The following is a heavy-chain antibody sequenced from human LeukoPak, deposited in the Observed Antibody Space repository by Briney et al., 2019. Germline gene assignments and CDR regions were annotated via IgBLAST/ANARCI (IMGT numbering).Heavy chain of an antibody. CDR2: IYYSGST. J-gene: IGHJ5*02. Sequence: SETLSLTCTVSGGSISSYYWSWIRQPPGKGLEWIGSIYYSGSTYYNPSLKSRVTISVDTSKNQFSLKLSSVTAADTAVYYCARLTMVRGVIIKRYNWFDPWGQGTLVTVSS. CDR1: GGSISSYY. CDR3: ARLTMVRGVIIKRYNWFDP. D-gene: IGHD3-10*01. V-gene: IGHV4-59*05.